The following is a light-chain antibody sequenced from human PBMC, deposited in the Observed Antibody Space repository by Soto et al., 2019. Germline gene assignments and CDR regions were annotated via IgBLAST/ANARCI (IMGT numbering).Light chain of an antibody. J-gene: IGKJ1*01. CDR1: QSISSN. CDR2: GAS. CDR3: QQYNKWPQWT. Sequence: EIVMTQSPATLSVSPGERGTLSCRASQSISSNLAWYQQKPGQAPRLLIYGASTRATGIPARFSGSGSGTEFTLTISSLQSEDFAVYYCQQYNKWPQWTFGQRTKA. V-gene: IGKV3-15*01.